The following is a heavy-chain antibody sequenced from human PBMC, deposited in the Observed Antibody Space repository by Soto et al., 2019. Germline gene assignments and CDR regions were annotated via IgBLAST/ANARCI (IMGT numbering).Heavy chain of an antibody. J-gene: IGHJ4*02. Sequence: QVQLQESGPGLVKASETLSLTCTVSGGSTSPYYWSWLRQPPGKGLEWIGFIDYSGGARYNPSLKSRVTMSLDTSENQISLKLSSMTAADTAVYFCARGRPWELYDYWGRGTLVTVSS. CDR3: ARGRPWELYDY. CDR1: GGSTSPYY. CDR2: IDYSGGA. V-gene: IGHV4-59*01. D-gene: IGHD1-7*01.